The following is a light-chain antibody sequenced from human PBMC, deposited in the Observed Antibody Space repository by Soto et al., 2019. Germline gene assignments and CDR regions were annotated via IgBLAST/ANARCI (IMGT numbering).Light chain of an antibody. CDR2: DVN. J-gene: IGLJ2*01. CDR3: TSYASGSSHVV. Sequence: QSVLTQPASVSGSPGQSITLSCTGTSSDMGGYDYVSWYQRHPGKAPKLIIYDVNNRPSGVSNRFSGSKSGNTASLTISGLQAADEADYYCTSYASGSSHVVFGGGTKLTVL. V-gene: IGLV2-14*01. CDR1: SSDMGGYDY.